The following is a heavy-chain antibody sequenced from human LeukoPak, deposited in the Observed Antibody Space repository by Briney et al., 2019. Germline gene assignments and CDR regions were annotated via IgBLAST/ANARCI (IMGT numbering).Heavy chain of an antibody. V-gene: IGHV4-59*01. Sequence: SETLSLTCTVSGGSISSYYWSWIRQPPGKGLEWIGYIYYSGSTNYNPSLKSRVTISVDTSKNQFSLKLSSVTAADTAVYYCARAPYYYDSSGYLGYFDYWGQGTLVTVSS. D-gene: IGHD3-22*01. CDR3: ARAPYYYDSSGYLGYFDY. J-gene: IGHJ4*02. CDR1: GGSISSYY. CDR2: IYYSGST.